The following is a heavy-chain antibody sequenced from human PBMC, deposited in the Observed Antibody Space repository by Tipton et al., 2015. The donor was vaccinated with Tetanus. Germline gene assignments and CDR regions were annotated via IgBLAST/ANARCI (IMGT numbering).Heavy chain of an antibody. CDR3: ARRADNWFDP. CDR1: GGSINSGTYY. Sequence: TLSLTCSVSGGSINSGTYYWAWIRQPPGKGLEWIGNIYYNGNTYYNSPLKSRLTISLDTSKNQLSLKMTSVTAADTAIYYCARRADNWFDPWGQGTLVAVSS. CDR2: IYYNGNT. V-gene: IGHV4-39*01. J-gene: IGHJ5*02.